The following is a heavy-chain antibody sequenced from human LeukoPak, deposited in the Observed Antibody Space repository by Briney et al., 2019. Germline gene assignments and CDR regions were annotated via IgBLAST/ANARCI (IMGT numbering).Heavy chain of an antibody. J-gene: IGHJ5*02. CDR2: INAGNGNT. CDR1: GYTFTSYA. D-gene: IGHD3-10*01. V-gene: IGHV1-3*01. Sequence: ASVTVSCKASGYTFTSYAMHWVRQAPGQRLEWMGWINAGNGNTKYSQKFQGRVTITRDTSASTAYMELSSLRSEDTAVYYYARDANVITMVRGVIKWFDPWGQGTLVTVSS. CDR3: ARDANVITMVRGVIKWFDP.